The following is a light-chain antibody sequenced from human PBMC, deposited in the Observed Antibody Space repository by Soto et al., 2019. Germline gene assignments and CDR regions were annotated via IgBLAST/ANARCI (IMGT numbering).Light chain of an antibody. CDR2: DDR. V-gene: IGLV3-21*02. CDR3: QVWDSSSDHVV. CDR1: NIGRKS. J-gene: IGLJ2*01. Sequence: SYELTQSPSVSVAPGQTARVTCGGNNIGRKSVFWYQQKPGQAPVLVVYDDRARPSGIPERFSGSNSGHTATLTISRVEARDEADYYCQVWDSSSDHVVFGGGTKLTVL.